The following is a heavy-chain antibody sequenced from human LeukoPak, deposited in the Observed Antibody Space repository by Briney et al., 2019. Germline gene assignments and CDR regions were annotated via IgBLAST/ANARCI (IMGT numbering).Heavy chain of an antibody. CDR1: GFTFNTYA. J-gene: IGHJ4*02. CDR3: AKNRATAGGSGLFDY. Sequence: GGSLRLSCAASGFTFNTYAMSWVRQAPGKGLEWVSTLSGGGVTTYYADSVKGRFTASRDNSKNTLYLQMNSLRADDTAAYYCAKNRATAGGSGLFDYWGQGTLVTVSS. D-gene: IGHD3-16*01. CDR2: LSGGGVTT. V-gene: IGHV3-23*01.